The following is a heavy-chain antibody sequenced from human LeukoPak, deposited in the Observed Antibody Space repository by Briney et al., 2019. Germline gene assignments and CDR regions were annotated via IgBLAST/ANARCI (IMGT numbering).Heavy chain of an antibody. CDR2: ISSSSSYI. CDR3: ARDSNRYTIFGPIDY. Sequence: PGRSLRLSCAASGFTFSSYSMNWVRQAPGKGLEWVSSISSSSSYIYYADSVKGRFTISRDNAKNSLYLQMNSLRAEDTAVYYCARDSNRYTIFGPIDYWGQGTLVTVSS. J-gene: IGHJ4*02. CDR1: GFTFSSYS. V-gene: IGHV3-21*01. D-gene: IGHD3-3*01.